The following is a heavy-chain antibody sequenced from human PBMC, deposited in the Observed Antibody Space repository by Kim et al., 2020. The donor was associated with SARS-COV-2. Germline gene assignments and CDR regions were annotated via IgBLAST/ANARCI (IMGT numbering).Heavy chain of an antibody. Sequence: SVKVSCKASGGTFSSYAISWVRQAPGQGLEWMGGIIPIFGTANYAQKFQGRVTITADESTSTAYMELSSLRSEDTAVYYCARDPLPPLDYYGSGSYDYWGQGTLVTVSS. J-gene: IGHJ4*02. V-gene: IGHV1-69*13. D-gene: IGHD3-10*01. CDR1: GGTFSSYA. CDR2: IIPIFGTA. CDR3: ARDPLPPLDYYGSGSYDY.